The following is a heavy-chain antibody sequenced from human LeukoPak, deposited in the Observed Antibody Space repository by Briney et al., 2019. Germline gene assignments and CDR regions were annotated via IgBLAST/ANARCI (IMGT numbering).Heavy chain of an antibody. Sequence: PGASLRLFCAASGFTFSSYAMSWVRQAPGKGLEWVSAISGSGGSTYYADSVKGRFTISRDNSKNTLYLQMNSLRAEDTAVYYCARFSSDYYYYGMDVWGQGTTVTVSS. CDR3: ARFSSDYYYYGMDV. D-gene: IGHD6-6*01. CDR1: GFTFSSYA. V-gene: IGHV3-23*01. J-gene: IGHJ6*02. CDR2: ISGSGGST.